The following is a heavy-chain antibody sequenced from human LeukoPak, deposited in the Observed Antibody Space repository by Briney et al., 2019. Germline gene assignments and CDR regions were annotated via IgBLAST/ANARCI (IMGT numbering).Heavy chain of an antibody. CDR3: ATAITVTGFDY. V-gene: IGHV3-48*02. J-gene: IGHJ4*02. CDR1: GFTFSSYS. Sequence: GGSLRLSCAASGFTFSSYSMNWVRQAPGKGLEWVSYISSSSSTIYYADSVKGRFTISRDNARNSVYLQMNSLREEDTAVYYCATAITVTGFDYWGQGAMVTVSS. CDR2: ISSSSSTI. D-gene: IGHD1-20*01.